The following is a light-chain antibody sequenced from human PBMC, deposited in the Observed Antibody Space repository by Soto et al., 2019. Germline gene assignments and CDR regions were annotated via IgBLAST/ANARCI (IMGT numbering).Light chain of an antibody. Sequence: DIQMTQSPSTLSASVGERVTITCRASQSVSNWLAWYQQKPGKAPKLLIYDVSSLESGVPSRFSGSGSGTDFTFTINSLQPEDIATYYCQQYDNLPLTFGGGTKVDI. CDR3: QQYDNLPLT. V-gene: IGKV1-5*01. CDR1: QSVSNW. CDR2: DVS. J-gene: IGKJ4*01.